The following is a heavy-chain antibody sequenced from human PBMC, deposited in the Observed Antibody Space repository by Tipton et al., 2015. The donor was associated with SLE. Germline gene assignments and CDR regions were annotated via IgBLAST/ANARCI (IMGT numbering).Heavy chain of an antibody. CDR2: IRYDGSNK. D-gene: IGHD2-2*01. CDR3: AKEEGVSTSCLDY. J-gene: IGHJ4*02. V-gene: IGHV3-30*02. Sequence: SLRLSCAASGFTFSSYGMHWVRQAPGKGLEWVAFIRYDGSNKYYADSVKGRFTISRDNSKNTLYLQMNSLRAEDTAVYYCAKEEGVSTSCLDYWGQGTLVTVSS. CDR1: GFTFSSYG.